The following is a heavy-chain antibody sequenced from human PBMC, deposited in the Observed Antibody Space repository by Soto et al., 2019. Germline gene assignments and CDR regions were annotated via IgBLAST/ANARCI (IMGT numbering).Heavy chain of an antibody. CDR3: ARVQGLGGWSGYYYYMDV. V-gene: IGHV1-18*01. CDR2: ISAYNGNT. CDR1: GYTFTSYG. Sequence: EASVKVSCKASGYTFTSYGISWVRQAPGQGLEWMGWISAYNGNTNYAQKLQGRVTMTTDTSTSTAYMELRSLRSDDTAVYYCARVQGLGGWSGYYYYMDVWGKGTTVTVSS. D-gene: IGHD6-19*01. J-gene: IGHJ6*03.